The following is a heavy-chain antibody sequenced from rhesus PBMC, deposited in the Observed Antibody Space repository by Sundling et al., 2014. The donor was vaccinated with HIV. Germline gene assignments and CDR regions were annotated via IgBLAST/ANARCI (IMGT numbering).Heavy chain of an antibody. D-gene: IGHD6-31*01. CDR2: ISHIEDRT. J-gene: IGHJ6*01. V-gene: IGHV3-178*02. Sequence: EVQLVESGGGLAKPGGSLRLSCAASGFTFSDYYMDWVRQAPGKGLEWVSRISHIEDRTWYADSVKGRFTISRENANNTVYLQINSLKLEDTGVYYCAKETFSSGWFYSGLGSWGQGVVVTVSS. CDR1: GFTFSDYY. CDR3: AKETFSSGWFYSGLGS.